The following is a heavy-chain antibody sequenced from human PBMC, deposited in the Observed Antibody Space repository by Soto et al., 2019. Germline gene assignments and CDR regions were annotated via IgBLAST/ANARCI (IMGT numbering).Heavy chain of an antibody. CDR3: ARDSFYCGGRYCYHYSFYMDV. CDR1: GYNFSSHD. CDR2: INAGNGNT. J-gene: IGHJ6*03. V-gene: IGHV1-3*01. D-gene: IGHD2-21*01. Sequence: QVHLVQAGAEVRKPGASVQVSCKASGYNFSSHDIHWVRQAPGQGLEWMGLINAGNGNTRYSQKYQDRITITSDASASTAYMELSSLRSEDTAIYYCARDSFYCGGRYCYHYSFYMDVWGKGTTVTVSS.